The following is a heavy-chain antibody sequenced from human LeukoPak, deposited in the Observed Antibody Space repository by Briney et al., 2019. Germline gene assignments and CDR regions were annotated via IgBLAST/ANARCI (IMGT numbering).Heavy chain of an antibody. D-gene: IGHD3-22*01. CDR2: INPNSGGT. Sequence: ASVKVSCKASGYTFTGYYMHWVRQAPGQGLEWMGWINPNSGGTNYAQKFQGRVTMTRDTSISTAYMELSRLRSDDTAVYYCARAMTYYYDSSSYFPLDYWGQGTLVTVSS. CDR3: ARAMTYYYDSSSYFPLDY. V-gene: IGHV1-2*02. CDR1: GYTFTGYY. J-gene: IGHJ4*02.